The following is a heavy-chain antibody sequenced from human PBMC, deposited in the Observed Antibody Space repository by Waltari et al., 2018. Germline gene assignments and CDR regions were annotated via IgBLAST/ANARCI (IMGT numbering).Heavy chain of an antibody. Sequence: QLQLVESGGGVVQPGKSLRLSCAASGFSLSHYGMHWVRQAPGRGLEWVALIWFEGGDEYYADSVRGRFTISRDNSKNLLYLHMDSLRVDDTAVYYCAKDAFGNTYMDHWGQGTLVTVSS. J-gene: IGHJ4*02. CDR3: AKDAFGNTYMDH. D-gene: IGHD3-16*01. V-gene: IGHV3-30*18. CDR2: IWFEGGDE. CDR1: GFSLSHYG.